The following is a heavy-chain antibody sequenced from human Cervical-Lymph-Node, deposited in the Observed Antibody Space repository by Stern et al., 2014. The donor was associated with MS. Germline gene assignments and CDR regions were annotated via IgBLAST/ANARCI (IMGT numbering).Heavy chain of an antibody. CDR3: AHAINDYDKYYYYGMDV. J-gene: IGHJ6*02. V-gene: IGHV2-5*02. Sequence: QVTLKESGPTLVKPTQTFTLTCTFSGFSLSTSGVGVGWIRQPPGKALEWLALIYGDDDKRYSPSLKSSLTITKDTSKNQVVLTRTNMDPVDTATYYCAHAINDYDKYYYYGMDVWGQGTTVTVSS. CDR2: IYGDDDK. CDR1: GFSLSTSGVG. D-gene: IGHD4-17*01.